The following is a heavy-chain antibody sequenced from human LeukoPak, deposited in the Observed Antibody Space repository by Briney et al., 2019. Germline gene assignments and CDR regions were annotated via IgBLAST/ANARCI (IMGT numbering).Heavy chain of an antibody. CDR2: ISGSGGST. CDR3: AKDRGYDFWSGYYRRGFFDY. V-gene: IGHV3-23*01. D-gene: IGHD3-3*01. J-gene: IGHJ4*02. Sequence: GGSLRLSCAASGFTFSSYAMSWVRQAPGKGLEWVSAISGSGGSTYYADSVKGRFAISRDNSKNTLYLQMNSLRAEDTAVYYCAKDRGYDFWSGYYRRGFFDYWGQGTLVTVSS. CDR1: GFTFSSYA.